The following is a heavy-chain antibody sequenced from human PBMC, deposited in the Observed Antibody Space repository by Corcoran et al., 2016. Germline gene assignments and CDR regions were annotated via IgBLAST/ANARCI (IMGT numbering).Heavy chain of an antibody. CDR1: GGSINNYY. V-gene: IGHV4-59*01. CDR3: ARSSGKGNYFDY. D-gene: IGHD6-19*01. CDR2: VYYSGST. J-gene: IGHJ4*02. Sequence: QVQLLESGPGLVKPSETLSLICTVSGGSINNYYWSWIRQPPGKGLEWIAYVYYSGSTNYNPSLKSRVTISVDTAKNPFSLKLSSVTAADTAVFYCARSSGKGNYFDYWGQGTLVTVSS.